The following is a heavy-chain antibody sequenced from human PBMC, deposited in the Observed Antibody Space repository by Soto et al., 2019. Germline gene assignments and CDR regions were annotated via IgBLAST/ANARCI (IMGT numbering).Heavy chain of an antibody. D-gene: IGHD3-22*01. CDR1: GGSISSGDYA. CDR3: ARALSDYYDSSGFQTNWFDP. Sequence: QLQLQESGSGLVKPSQTLSLTCAVSGGSISSGDYAWSWIRQPPGKGLEWIGYIYHSGSTYYNPSLRSRVIISLDRSKNQFSLKLNSVTAADTAVYYCARALSDYYDSSGFQTNWFDPWGQGTLVTVSS. J-gene: IGHJ5*02. CDR2: IYHSGST. V-gene: IGHV4-30-2*01.